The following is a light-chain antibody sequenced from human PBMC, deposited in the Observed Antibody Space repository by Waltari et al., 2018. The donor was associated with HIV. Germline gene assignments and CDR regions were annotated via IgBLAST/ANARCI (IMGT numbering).Light chain of an antibody. J-gene: IGLJ3*02. V-gene: IGLV1-40*01. CDR3: QSYDNGLSTWV. CDR1: SSNLGAGYD. Sequence: QSVLTQSPSVSGAPGQRVTISCSGRSSNLGAGYDVHWYQLLPGRAPKVVISSNSNRPSGVPGRFSGSKSGTSASLAITGLQAEDEGDYYCQSYDNGLSTWVFGGGTKLTVL. CDR2: SNS.